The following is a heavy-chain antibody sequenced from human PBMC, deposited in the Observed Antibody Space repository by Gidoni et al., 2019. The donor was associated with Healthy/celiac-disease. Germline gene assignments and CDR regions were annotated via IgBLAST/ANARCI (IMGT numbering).Heavy chain of an antibody. CDR3: AQGGIYSGSSGVDY. CDR2: IYYSGST. Sequence: QVQLQESGPGLVKPSQTLSLTCTVSGGSISRGGYYWSWIRQHPGKGLEWIGYIYYSGSTYYNPSLKSRVTISVDTSKNQFSLKLSSVTAADTAVYYCAQGGIYSGSSGVDYWGQGTLVTVSS. CDR1: GGSISRGGYY. D-gene: IGHD1-26*01. V-gene: IGHV4-31*03. J-gene: IGHJ4*02.